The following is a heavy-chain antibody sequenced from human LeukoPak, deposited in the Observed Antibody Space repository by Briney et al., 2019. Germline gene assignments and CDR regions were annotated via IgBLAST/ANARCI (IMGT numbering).Heavy chain of an antibody. J-gene: IGHJ4*02. CDR2: ISSSGSGGNT. CDR3: ARGTNPHDGWSSPFDY. D-gene: IGHD6-19*01. Sequence: GGSLRLSCVASGVTLSNYAMSWARQAPGKGLEWVSGISSSGSGGNTYYADSVKGRFTISRDNAKDSLFLQMNSLRVEDTAVYYCARGTNPHDGWSSPFDYWGQGTLVTVSS. V-gene: IGHV3-23*01. CDR1: GVTLSNYA.